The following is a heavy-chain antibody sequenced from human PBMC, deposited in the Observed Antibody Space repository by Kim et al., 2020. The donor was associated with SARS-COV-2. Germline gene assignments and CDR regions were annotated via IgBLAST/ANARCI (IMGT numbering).Heavy chain of an antibody. V-gene: IGHV4-31*03. J-gene: IGHJ6*02. Sequence: SETLSLTCTVSGASISSGGYYRSWIRQHPGQGLEWIGYIYYSGSTYYNPSLKSRVTISVDTSKNQFSLNLTSVTAADTAVYYCARNPGYYYGMDVWGQGTTVTVCS. CDR2: IYYSGST. CDR1: GASISSGGYY. CDR3: ARNPGYYYGMDV.